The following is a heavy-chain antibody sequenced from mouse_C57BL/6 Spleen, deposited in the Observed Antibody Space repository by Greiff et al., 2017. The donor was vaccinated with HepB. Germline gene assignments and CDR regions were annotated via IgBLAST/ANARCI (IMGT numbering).Heavy chain of an antibody. Sequence: EVQLQESGPELVKPGASVKIPCKASGYTFTDYNMDWVKQSHGKSLEWIGDINPNNGGTIYNQKFKGKATLTVDKSSSTAYMELRSLTSEDTAVYYCARSTYYGSSWGFDYWGQGTTLTVSS. CDR1: GYTFTDYN. D-gene: IGHD1-1*01. V-gene: IGHV1-18*01. J-gene: IGHJ2*01. CDR2: INPNNGGT. CDR3: ARSTYYGSSWGFDY.